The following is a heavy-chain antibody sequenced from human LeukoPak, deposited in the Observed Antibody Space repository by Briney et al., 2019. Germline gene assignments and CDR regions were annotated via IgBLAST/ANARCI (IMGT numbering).Heavy chain of an antibody. V-gene: IGHV1-69*05. CDR1: GGTFSDYA. CDR3: AAQNPVITMTIV. D-gene: IGHD3-22*01. Sequence: VASVKVSCKASGGTFSDYAIIWVRQAPGQGLEWMGGIIPIFGSTNYAQKFQARVTITTDESTSTGYMELSSLTSEDTAVYYCAAQNPVITMTIVWGQGTLVTVSS. J-gene: IGHJ4*02. CDR2: IIPIFGST.